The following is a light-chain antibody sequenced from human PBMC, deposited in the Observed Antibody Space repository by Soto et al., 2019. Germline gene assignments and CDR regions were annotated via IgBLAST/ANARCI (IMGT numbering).Light chain of an antibody. CDR3: QVWDSSSDHVV. V-gene: IGLV3-21*02. J-gene: IGLJ2*01. CDR1: NIGSKS. CDR2: DES. Sequence: SYELTQPPSVSVAPGQTARITCGGNNIGSKSVHWYQQKPGQAPVLVVYDESDRPSGIPERFSGSNSGNTATLTNSRVEAGDEADYYCQVWDSSSDHVVFGGGTKLTVL.